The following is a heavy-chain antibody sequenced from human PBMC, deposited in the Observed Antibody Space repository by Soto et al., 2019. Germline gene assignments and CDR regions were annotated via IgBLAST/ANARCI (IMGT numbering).Heavy chain of an antibody. CDR2: IYYSGST. J-gene: IGHJ5*02. CDR1: GGSISSGGYY. CDR3: ARDHHYGDYQPFDP. D-gene: IGHD4-17*01. Sequence: SETLSLTCTVSGGSISSGGYYWSWIRQHPGKGLEWIGYIYYSGSTYYNPSLKSRVTISVDTSKNQFSLKLSSVTAADTAVYYCARDHHYGDYQPFDPWGQGTLVTVSS. V-gene: IGHV4-31*03.